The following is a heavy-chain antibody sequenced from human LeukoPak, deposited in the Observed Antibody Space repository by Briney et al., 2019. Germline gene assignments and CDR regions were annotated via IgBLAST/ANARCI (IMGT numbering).Heavy chain of an antibody. Sequence: PGGSLRVSCAASGFTFSSYTMNWVRQAPGKGLEWVSYISSSSTTIYYADSVKGRFTISRDNAKNSLYLQMNSLRAEDTAVYYCAREHSGSSLSYWGQGTLVTVSS. CDR1: GFTFSSYT. V-gene: IGHV3-48*01. D-gene: IGHD3-10*01. CDR3: AREHSGSSLSY. J-gene: IGHJ4*02. CDR2: ISSSSTTI.